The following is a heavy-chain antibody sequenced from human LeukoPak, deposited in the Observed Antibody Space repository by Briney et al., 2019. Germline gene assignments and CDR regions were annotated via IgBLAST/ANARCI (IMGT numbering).Heavy chain of an antibody. V-gene: IGHV3-66*01. CDR1: GFIFSSNG. CDR3: SRDRMGTKSFDY. Sequence: PGGSLRLSCAASGFIFSSNGMHWVRQAPGKGLEWVSVISSGGSTYCADSVKGRFTISRDSSKNTLYLQMKSLRAEDTALYYCSRDRMGTKSFDYWGQGTLVTVSS. CDR2: ISSGGST. D-gene: IGHD5-24*01. J-gene: IGHJ4*02.